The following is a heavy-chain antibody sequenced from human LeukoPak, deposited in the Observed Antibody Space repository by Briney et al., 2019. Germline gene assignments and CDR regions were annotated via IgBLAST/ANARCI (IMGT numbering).Heavy chain of an antibody. CDR2: ISAYNGNT. V-gene: IGHV1-18*01. Sequence: ASVKVSCKASGYTFTSYGISWVRQAPGQGLEWMGWISAYNGNTNYAQKLQGRVTMTRDTSTSTVYMELRSLRSDDTAVYYCARDRAVRGVIGYSFDYWGQGTLVTVSS. D-gene: IGHD3-10*01. CDR3: ARDRAVRGVIGYSFDY. CDR1: GYTFTSYG. J-gene: IGHJ4*02.